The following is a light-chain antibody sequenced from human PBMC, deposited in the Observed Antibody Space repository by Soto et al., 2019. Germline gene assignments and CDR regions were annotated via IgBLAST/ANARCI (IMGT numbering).Light chain of an antibody. V-gene: IGLV1-40*01. Sequence: QSVLTQPPSVSGAPGQRVTISCTGSRSNIGAGYGVHWYQQLPGTAPKLLIYGNSNRPSGVPDRFSGSKSGTSASLAITGLQAEDEADYYCQSYDSSLSGSGVFGGGTKLTVL. J-gene: IGLJ2*01. CDR1: RSNIGAGYG. CDR2: GNS. CDR3: QSYDSSLSGSGV.